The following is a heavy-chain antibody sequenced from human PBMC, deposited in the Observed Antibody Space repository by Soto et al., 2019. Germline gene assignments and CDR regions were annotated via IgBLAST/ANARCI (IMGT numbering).Heavy chain of an antibody. CDR3: ARSITIFGVVAYNWFDP. J-gene: IGHJ5*02. V-gene: IGHV3-53*01. Sequence: SLRLSCAASGFAVSSNYMSWVRQAPGKGLEWVSVIYSGGSTYYADSVKGRFTISRGNSKNTLYLQMNSLRAEDTAVYYCARSITIFGVVAYNWFDPWGKGTLVTVSS. CDR1: GFAVSSNY. CDR2: IYSGGST. D-gene: IGHD3-3*01.